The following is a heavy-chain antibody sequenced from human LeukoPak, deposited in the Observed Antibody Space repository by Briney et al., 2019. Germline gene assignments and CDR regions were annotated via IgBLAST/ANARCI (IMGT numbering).Heavy chain of an antibody. D-gene: IGHD3-22*01. Sequence: SVKVSCKASGGTFSSYAISWVRQAPGQGLEWMGRIIPIFGTAHYAQKFQGRVTITTDESTSTAYMELSSLRSEDTAVYYCARDSSPCYYDSSGWGDAYWGQGTLVTVSS. CDR2: IIPIFGTA. J-gene: IGHJ4*02. CDR1: GGTFSSYA. CDR3: ARDSSPCYYDSSGWGDAY. V-gene: IGHV1-69*05.